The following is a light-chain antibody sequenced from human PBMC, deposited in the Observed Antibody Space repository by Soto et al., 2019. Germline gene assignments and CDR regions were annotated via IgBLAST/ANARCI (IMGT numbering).Light chain of an antibody. CDR3: QTYNSAPLT. CDR1: QSVSSN. V-gene: IGKV3-15*01. J-gene: IGKJ4*01. CDR2: GAS. Sequence: EIVMTQSPATLSVSPGERATLSCRASQSVSSNLAWYQQKPGQAPRLLIYGASTRATDIPARFSGSGSGTDFTLTISRLQPGDVATYYCQTYNSAPLTFGGGTKVDI.